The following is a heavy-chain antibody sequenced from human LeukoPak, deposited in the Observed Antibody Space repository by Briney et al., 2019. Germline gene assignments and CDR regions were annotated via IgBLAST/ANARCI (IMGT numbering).Heavy chain of an antibody. CDR3: ARRVVAATVSWFDP. CDR1: GGSISSGDYY. V-gene: IGHV4-30-4*01. D-gene: IGHD2-15*01. CDR2: IYYSGST. J-gene: IGHJ5*02. Sequence: SQTLSLTCTVSGGSISSGDYYWSWIRQPPGKGLEWIGYIYYSGSTYYNPSLKSRVTTSVDTSKNQFSLKLTSVTAADTAVYYCARRVVAATVSWFDPWGQGTLVTVSS.